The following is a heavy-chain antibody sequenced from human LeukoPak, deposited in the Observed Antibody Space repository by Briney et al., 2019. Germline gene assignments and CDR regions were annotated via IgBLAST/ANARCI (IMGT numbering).Heavy chain of an antibody. J-gene: IGHJ3*02. V-gene: IGHV1-18*01. CDR3: ARDSDYSGSYPEAFDI. CDR1: GYTFTNYG. Sequence: ASVKVSCKASGYTFTNYGVSWVRQAPGQGLEWMGWISAYNGYTNYAQKFQFRVTMTTDTSTSTAYMELRSLTSDDTAVYYCARDSDYSGSYPEAFDIWGQGTMVTVSS. D-gene: IGHD1-26*01. CDR2: ISAYNGYT.